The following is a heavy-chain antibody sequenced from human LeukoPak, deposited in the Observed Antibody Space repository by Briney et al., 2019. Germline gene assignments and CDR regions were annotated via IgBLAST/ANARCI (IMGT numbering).Heavy chain of an antibody. J-gene: IGHJ2*01. CDR1: GGSISSYY. D-gene: IGHD6-19*01. Sequence: PSETLSLTCTVSGGSISSYYWSWIRQPPGKGLEWIGYIYYSGSTNYNPSLKSRVTISVDTSKNQFSLKLSSVTAADTAVYYCAISSPGIAVAGSNWYFDLWGRGTLVTVSS. V-gene: IGHV4-59*12. CDR3: AISSPGIAVAGSNWYFDL. CDR2: IYYSGST.